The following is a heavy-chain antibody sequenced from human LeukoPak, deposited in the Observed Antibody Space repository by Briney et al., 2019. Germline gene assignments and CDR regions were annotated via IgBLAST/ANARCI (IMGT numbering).Heavy chain of an antibody. D-gene: IGHD5-24*01. Sequence: SETLSLTCAVYGGSFSGYHWSWIRQPPGKGLEWIGEINHSGSTNYNPSLKSRVTISVDTSKNQFSLKLSSVTAADTAVYYCARGMASDYWGQGTLVTVSS. CDR2: INHSGST. J-gene: IGHJ4*02. CDR3: ARGMASDY. CDR1: GGSFSGYH. V-gene: IGHV4-34*01.